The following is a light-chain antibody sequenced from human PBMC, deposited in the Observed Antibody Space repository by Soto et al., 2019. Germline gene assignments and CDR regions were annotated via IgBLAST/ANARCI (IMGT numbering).Light chain of an antibody. J-gene: IGKJ3*01. CDR3: PKYNSALRA. CDR1: QGISND. CDR2: ASS. Sequence: DIQMTQSPSSLSASVGDRVTITCRASQGISNDVAWHQQNPGKVPKLLLSASSTLQSGVPSRFSGSGFGTDVTLTISSLQPEDVATYYWPKYNSALRAFGPGTKVDIK. V-gene: IGKV1-27*01.